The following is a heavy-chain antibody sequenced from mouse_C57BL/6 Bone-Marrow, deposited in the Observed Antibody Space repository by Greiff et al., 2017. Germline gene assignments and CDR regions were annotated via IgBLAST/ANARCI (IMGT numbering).Heavy chain of an antibody. V-gene: IGHV1-55*01. D-gene: IGHD2-5*01. CDR3: ARAGYSNLAWFAY. CDR2: LYPGSGST. CDR1: GYTFTSYW. Sequence: QVQLQQPGAELVKPGASVTMSCKASGYTFTSYWITWVKQRPGQGLEWIGDLYPGSGSTNYNEKFKSKATLTVDTSSSTAYMQLSSLTSEDSAVYYGARAGYSNLAWFAYWGQGTLVTVSA. J-gene: IGHJ3*01.